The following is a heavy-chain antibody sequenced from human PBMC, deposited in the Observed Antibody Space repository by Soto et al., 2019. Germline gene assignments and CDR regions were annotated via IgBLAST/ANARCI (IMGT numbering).Heavy chain of an antibody. J-gene: IGHJ6*02. CDR3: ARLGYCTNGVCYNSDYYYYGMDV. CDR1: GGTFSSYA. V-gene: IGHV1-69*13. D-gene: IGHD2-8*01. CDR2: IIPIFGTA. Sequence: VASVKVSCKASGGTFSSYAISWVRQAPGQGLEWMGGIIPIFGTANYAQKFQGRVTITADESTSTAYMELSNLRSEDTAVYYCARLGYCTNGVCYNSDYYYYGMDVWGQGTTVTVS.